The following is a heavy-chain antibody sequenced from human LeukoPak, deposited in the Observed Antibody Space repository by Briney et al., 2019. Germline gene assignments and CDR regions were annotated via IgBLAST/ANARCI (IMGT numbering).Heavy chain of an antibody. CDR1: GFTFSSYA. D-gene: IGHD3-10*01. J-gene: IGHJ4*02. CDR3: AKGGVEVGSGSYERVFDY. Sequence: GGSLGLSCAAPGFTFSSYAMSWVRQAPGKGLEWVSAISGSGGSTYYADSVKGRFTISRDNSKNTLYLQMNSLRAEDTAVYYCAKGGVEVGSGSYERVFDYWGQGTLVTVSS. V-gene: IGHV3-23*01. CDR2: ISGSGGST.